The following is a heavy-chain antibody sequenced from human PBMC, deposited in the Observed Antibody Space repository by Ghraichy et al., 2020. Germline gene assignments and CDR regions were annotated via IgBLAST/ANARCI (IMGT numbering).Heavy chain of an antibody. Sequence: LSLTCAASGFTVSSNYMNWVRQAPGKGLEWVSVIYTGGYTYSADSVKGRFTVSRDNSKNTLYLQLNSMRVEDTAVYYCARASANWFDPWGQGTLVTVSS. CDR1: GFTVSSNY. J-gene: IGHJ5*02. CDR3: ARASANWFDP. CDR2: IYTGGYT. V-gene: IGHV3-53*03.